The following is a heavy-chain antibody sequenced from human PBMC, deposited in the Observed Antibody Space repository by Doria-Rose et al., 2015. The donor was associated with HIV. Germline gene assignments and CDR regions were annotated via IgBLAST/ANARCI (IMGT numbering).Heavy chain of an antibody. CDR3: AREGGTYYYFDF. D-gene: IGHD1-26*01. CDR1: GYTFTSNY. CDR2: INPSGGST. J-gene: IGHJ4*02. Sequence: QVQLVQSGAEVKKPGASVRISCKPSGYTFTSNYIHWVRQAPGQGLEWMRLINPSGGSTTYAQRFQGRIAMTRDTSASTVFMELSSLNSEDTAVYYCAREGGTYYYFDFWGQGALVAVSS. V-gene: IGHV1-46*01.